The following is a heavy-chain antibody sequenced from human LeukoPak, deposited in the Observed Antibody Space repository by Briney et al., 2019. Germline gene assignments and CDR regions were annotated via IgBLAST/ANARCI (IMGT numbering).Heavy chain of an antibody. CDR2: INPESRGT. CDR3: ARDAITMVRGVQGAFDI. Sequence: VQVSCKASGYTFTVYYMHWVRQAPGQGLEWMGRINPESRGTNYAQKFQGRVTMTRDTSISTAYMELSRLRSDDTAVYYCARDAITMVRGVQGAFDIWGQGTMVTVSS. CDR1: GYTFTVYY. D-gene: IGHD3-10*01. J-gene: IGHJ3*02. V-gene: IGHV1-2*06.